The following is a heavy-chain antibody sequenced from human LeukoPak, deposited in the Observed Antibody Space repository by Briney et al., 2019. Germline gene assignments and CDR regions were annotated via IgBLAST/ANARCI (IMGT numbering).Heavy chain of an antibody. D-gene: IGHD3-3*01. J-gene: IGHJ4*02. CDR2: ISGDGGST. CDR1: GFTFDGYA. CDR3: AKDIPHYDFWTGAFDY. Sequence: PGGSLRLSCAASGFTFDGYAMHWVRQAPGKGLEWVSLISGDGGSTYYADSVKGRFTISRDNSKNSLYLQMNSLRTEDTALYYCAKDIPHYDFWTGAFDYWGQGTLVTVSS. V-gene: IGHV3-43*02.